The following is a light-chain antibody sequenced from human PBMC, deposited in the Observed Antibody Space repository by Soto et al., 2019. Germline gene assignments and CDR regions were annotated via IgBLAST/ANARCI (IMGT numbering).Light chain of an antibody. V-gene: IGKV4-1*01. Sequence: DIVMTQSPDSLAVSLGERATINCKSSQSVLSSSNNKNYLAWYQQKPGQPPKLLIYWASTRESGVPDRFSGSGSGTDFTLTISRLQAADVAVYYCHQYYSTPYTFGQGTKLEIK. CDR3: HQYYSTPYT. CDR1: QSVLSSSNNKNY. CDR2: WAS. J-gene: IGKJ2*01.